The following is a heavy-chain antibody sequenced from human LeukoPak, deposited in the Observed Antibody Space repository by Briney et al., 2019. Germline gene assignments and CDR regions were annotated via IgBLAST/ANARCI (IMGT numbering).Heavy chain of an antibody. J-gene: IGHJ4*02. V-gene: IGHV3-64*01. CDR1: GFPFRSFA. D-gene: IGHD3-3*01. Sequence: PGGSLSLSCAASGFPFRSFAMHWVRQAPGKGLEYVSAITSDGGFTYYTNSVKGRFTISRDNSKNTLYLQMGSLRPEDMAVYYCATADFSGYYNYWGQGTLVTVSS. CDR3: ATADFSGYYNY. CDR2: ITSDGGFT.